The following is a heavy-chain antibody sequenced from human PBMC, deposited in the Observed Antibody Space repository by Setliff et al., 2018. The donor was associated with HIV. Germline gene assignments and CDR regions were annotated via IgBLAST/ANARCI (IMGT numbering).Heavy chain of an antibody. CDR1: GFTFSTYA. Sequence: GGSLRLSCAASGFTFSTYAMNWVRQTSGKGLEWVAYASRDSNNIYYADSVKGRFTISRDNARNSLYLQMGSLTAEDTGLYYCAKERWGPPVEFRGQGTLVTVSS. J-gene: IGHJ4*02. CDR3: AKERWGPPVEF. D-gene: IGHD2-15*01. V-gene: IGHV3-48*01. CDR2: ASRDSNNI.